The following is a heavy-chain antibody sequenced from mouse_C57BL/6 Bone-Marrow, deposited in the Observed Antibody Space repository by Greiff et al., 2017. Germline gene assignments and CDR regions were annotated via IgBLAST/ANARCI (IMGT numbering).Heavy chain of an antibody. D-gene: IGHD1-1*01. Sequence: EVHLVESGGGLVKPGGSLKLSCAASGFTFSSYTMSWVRQTPEKRLEWVATISGGGGNTYYPDSVKGRFTFSTDNAKNTLYLQMSRLRSEDTALYYSTRHYYYGSSYFAYWGQGTLVTVSA. J-gene: IGHJ3*01. CDR2: ISGGGGNT. V-gene: IGHV5-9*01. CDR1: GFTFSSYT. CDR3: TRHYYYGSSYFAY.